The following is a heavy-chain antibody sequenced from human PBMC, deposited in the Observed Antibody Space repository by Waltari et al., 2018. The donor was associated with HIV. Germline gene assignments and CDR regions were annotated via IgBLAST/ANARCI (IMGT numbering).Heavy chain of an antibody. CDR3: ARCVDSGVFQYYFAS. V-gene: IGHV5-51*03. CDR2: IYPGDSDT. D-gene: IGHD2-15*01. CDR1: GFNFPSYW. Sequence: EEQLVQSGAEVKKPGEALTISCETSGFNFPSYWIGWVRQRPGKGLEWMGIIYPGDSDTGYSPSFQGQVTISADKSISTAFLKWNSLKASDTGMYFCARCVDSGVFQYYFASWGQGTQVTVSS. J-gene: IGHJ4*02.